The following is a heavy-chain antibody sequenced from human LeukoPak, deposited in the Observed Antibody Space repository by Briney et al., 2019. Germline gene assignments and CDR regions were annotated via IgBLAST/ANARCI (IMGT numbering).Heavy chain of an antibody. CDR2: IYYSGST. Sequence: SETLSLTCTVSGGSISSYYWSWIRQPPGKGLEWIGYIYYSGSTNYNPSLKSRVTISVDTSKNQFSLKLSSVTAADTAVYYCARDVRFLEWSGGYYYYYMDVWGKGTTVTVSS. CDR1: GGSISSYY. J-gene: IGHJ6*03. D-gene: IGHD3-3*01. CDR3: ARDVRFLEWSGGYYYYYMDV. V-gene: IGHV4-59*01.